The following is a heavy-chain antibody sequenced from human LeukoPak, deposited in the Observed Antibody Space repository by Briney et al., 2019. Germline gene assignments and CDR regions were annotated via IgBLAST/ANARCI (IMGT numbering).Heavy chain of an antibody. CDR1: GYSFTSYW. J-gene: IGHJ6*02. V-gene: IGHV5-51*01. CDR3: ARTSDYYYYYGMDV. CDR2: IYPGDSDT. Sequence: GEALEISCKGPGYSFTSYWMGWVRQMPGKGLGGVGIIYPGDSDTRYSPSFQGQVTISADKSISTAYLQWSSLKASDPAMYYCARTSDYYYYYGMDVWRQGTTVTVSS.